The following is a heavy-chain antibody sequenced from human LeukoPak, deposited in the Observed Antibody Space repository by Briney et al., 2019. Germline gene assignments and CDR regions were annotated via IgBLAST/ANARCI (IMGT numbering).Heavy chain of an antibody. Sequence: ASVKVSCRTSGYTFTSYYIHWLRQAPGQRFEWMGWSDPKSGATKYEHFQGRVTMTRDTSISTAYMELSRLTSDDTAVYYCARGNFYDNKGYSPELRYWGQGTLVTVSS. CDR1: GYTFTSYY. CDR2: SDPKSGAT. V-gene: IGHV1-2*02. D-gene: IGHD3-10*01. J-gene: IGHJ4*02. CDR3: ARGNFYDNKGYSPELRY.